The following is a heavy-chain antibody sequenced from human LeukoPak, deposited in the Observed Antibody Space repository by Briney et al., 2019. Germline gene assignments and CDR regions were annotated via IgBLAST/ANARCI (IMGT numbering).Heavy chain of an antibody. Sequence: GGSLRLSCAASGFTFSSYSMNWVRQAPGKGLEWVSSISSSSSYIYYADPVKGRFTISRDNAKNSLYLQMNSLRAEDTAVYYCARDRSSAGWYDAFDIWGQGTMVTVSS. CDR1: GFTFSSYS. J-gene: IGHJ3*02. CDR3: ARDRSSAGWYDAFDI. D-gene: IGHD6-19*01. CDR2: ISSSSSYI. V-gene: IGHV3-21*01.